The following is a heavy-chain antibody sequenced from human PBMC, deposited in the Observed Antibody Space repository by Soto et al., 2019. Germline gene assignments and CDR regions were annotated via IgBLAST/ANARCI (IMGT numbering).Heavy chain of an antibody. D-gene: IGHD4-17*01. V-gene: IGHV1-69*08. CDR1: GGTFSSYT. CDR3: ARDPERENDYGDYALCY. CDR2: IIPILGIA. J-gene: IGHJ4*02. Sequence: QVQLVPSGAEVKKPGSSVKVSCKASGGTFSSYTISWVRQAPGQGLEWMGRIIPILGIANYAQKLQGRVTITADKSTSTAYMELSSLRAEDTAVYYCARDPERENDYGDYALCYWGQGTLVTVSS.